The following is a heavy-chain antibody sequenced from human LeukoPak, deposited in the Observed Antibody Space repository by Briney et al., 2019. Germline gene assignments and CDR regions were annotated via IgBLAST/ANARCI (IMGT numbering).Heavy chain of an antibody. V-gene: IGHV3-23*01. Sequence: GVSLRLSCVASVFTFMSYAVSGVREAPGEALEGVSSFRCRWDSIYYADSVKGRFTISRDNAKNIRSLQMSSRRSEDGTIYYCAKDSGVVVIAPYLDHWGQGTLVTVSS. CDR1: VFTFMSYA. D-gene: IGHD2-15*01. CDR2: FRCRWDSI. CDR3: AKDSGVVVIAPYLDH. J-gene: IGHJ4*02.